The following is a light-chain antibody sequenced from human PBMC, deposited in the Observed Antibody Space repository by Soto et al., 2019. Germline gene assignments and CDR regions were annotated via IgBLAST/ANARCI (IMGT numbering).Light chain of an antibody. CDR2: AAS. CDR3: QQSYSTLFT. Sequence: DIQMTQSPSSLSASVGDRVTITCRASQTIIRYLNWYQQKPGRAPNLLIYAASSLQSGGPSRFSGSGSGTEFTLTISSLQPEDFATYYCQQSYSTLFTFGPGTKVEIK. V-gene: IGKV1-39*01. CDR1: QTIIRY. J-gene: IGKJ3*01.